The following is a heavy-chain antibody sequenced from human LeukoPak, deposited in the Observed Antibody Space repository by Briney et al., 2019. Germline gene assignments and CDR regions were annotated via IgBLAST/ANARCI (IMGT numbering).Heavy chain of an antibody. CDR3: TRDRWGKYYFDY. V-gene: IGHV3-11*01. CDR2: ISSSATTI. D-gene: IGHD7-27*01. CDR1: GFPFSDFY. Sequence: PGGSLRLSCATSGFPFSDFYMSWIRQAPGKGLEWASYISSSATTIYYADSVEGRFTISRDNAKNSLHLQMNNLRAEDTAMYYCTRDRWGKYYFDYWGQGTLVTVSS. J-gene: IGHJ4*02.